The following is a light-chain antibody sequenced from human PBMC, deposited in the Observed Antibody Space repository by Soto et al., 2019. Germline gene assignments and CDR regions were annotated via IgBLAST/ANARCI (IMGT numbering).Light chain of an antibody. V-gene: IGLV2-8*01. CDR1: SSDVGGYNY. CDR2: EVS. Sequence: QSVLTQPPSASGSPGQSVTISCIRTSSDVGGYNYVSWYQQHPGKAPKLIISEVSKRPSGVPDRFSGSKSGNTASLTVSGLQAEDEADYFCSSYAGSNDLVFGGGTKLTVL. J-gene: IGLJ3*02. CDR3: SSYAGSNDLV.